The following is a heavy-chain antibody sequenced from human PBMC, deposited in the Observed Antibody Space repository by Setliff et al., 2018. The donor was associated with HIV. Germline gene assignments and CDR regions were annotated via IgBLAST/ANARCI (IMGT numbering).Heavy chain of an antibody. V-gene: IGHV1-46*01. CDR3: ARGYSSGWYAGFHYCYYYGMDV. Sequence: GASVKVSCKASGYTFTSYCMHWVRQAPGQGLEWMGIINPSGGSTSYAQKFQGRVTMTRDTSTSTVYMELSSLRSDDTAVYYCARGYSSGWYAGFHYCYYYGMDVWGQGTTVTVSS. CDR1: GYTFTSYC. CDR2: INPSGGST. D-gene: IGHD6-19*01. J-gene: IGHJ6*02.